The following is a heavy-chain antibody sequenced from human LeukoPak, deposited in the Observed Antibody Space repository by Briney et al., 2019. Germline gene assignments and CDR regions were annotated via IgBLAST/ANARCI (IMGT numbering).Heavy chain of an antibody. D-gene: IGHD4-11*01. CDR3: ARAVTTGYFDF. Sequence: GGSLRLSCAASGFTVRDNYMSWVRQAPGKGLEWVSLIYSGGNTFYPDSVRGRFTISRDDSKNTLSLQMNSLRAEDTAVYYCARAVTTGYFDFWGRGTLVTVSS. CDR1: GFTVRDNY. J-gene: IGHJ2*01. V-gene: IGHV3-66*01. CDR2: IYSGGNT.